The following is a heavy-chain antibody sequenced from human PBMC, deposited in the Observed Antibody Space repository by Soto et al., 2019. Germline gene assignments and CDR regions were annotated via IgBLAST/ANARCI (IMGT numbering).Heavy chain of an antibody. Sequence: PGGSLRLSCAASGFTFTNYWMHWVRQAPGKGLVWVSRITGDGGGTTYADFVKGRMTISRDNAKNTVYLQMDSLRVEDTAVYYCARVALKAGGPGCWSQGTLVTVSS. J-gene: IGHJ4*02. CDR2: ITGDGGGT. CDR3: ARVALKAGGPGC. CDR1: GFTFTNYW. V-gene: IGHV3-74*01. D-gene: IGHD3-16*01.